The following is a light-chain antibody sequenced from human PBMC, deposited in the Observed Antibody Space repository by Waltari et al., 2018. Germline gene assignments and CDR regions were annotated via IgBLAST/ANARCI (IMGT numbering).Light chain of an antibody. CDR1: QTISTY. CDR3: QQTYTMPDT. V-gene: IGKV3-11*01. Sequence: EIVLTQSPATLSLSPGEGATLSCRASQTISTYLAWYQQKAGQAPRLLIYDASKRATGIPARFSGSGSGTDFTLTISSLQPEDSATYYCQQTYTMPDTFGQGTKLEIK. CDR2: DAS. J-gene: IGKJ2*01.